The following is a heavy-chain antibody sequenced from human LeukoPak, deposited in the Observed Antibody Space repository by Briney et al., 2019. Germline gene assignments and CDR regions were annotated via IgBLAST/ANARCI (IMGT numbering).Heavy chain of an antibody. Sequence: SETLSLTCAVYGGSFSGYYWSWIRQPPGKGLEWIGEINHSGSTNYNPSLKSRVTISVETSKNQFSLKLSSVTAADTAVYYCARLPVSGWFDPWGQGNLVIVSS. V-gene: IGHV4-34*01. CDR3: ARLPVSGWFDP. J-gene: IGHJ5*02. CDR2: INHSGST. CDR1: GGSFSGYY.